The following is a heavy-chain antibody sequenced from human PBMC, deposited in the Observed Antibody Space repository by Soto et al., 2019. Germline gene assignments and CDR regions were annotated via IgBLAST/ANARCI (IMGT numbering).Heavy chain of an antibody. Sequence: PGASLKISCKGSGYSFTSYWISWVRQMPGKGLEWMGRIDPSDSYTNYSPSFQGHVTISADTSISTAYLQWSSLKASDTALYYCARRTASEIGGAASRAGYYYGMDVWGQGTTVAVS. V-gene: IGHV5-10-1*01. J-gene: IGHJ6*02. D-gene: IGHD1-26*01. CDR2: IDPSDSYT. CDR1: GYSFTSYW. CDR3: ARRTASEIGGAASRAGYYYGMDV.